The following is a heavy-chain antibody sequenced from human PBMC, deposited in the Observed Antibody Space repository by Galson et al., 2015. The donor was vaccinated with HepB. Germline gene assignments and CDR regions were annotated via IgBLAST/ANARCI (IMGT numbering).Heavy chain of an antibody. D-gene: IGHD5-24*01. CDR3: ARDRRDGFSWVGDL. Sequence: SLRLSCAASGFTFSNYYMSWIRQAPGKGLEWISSISAGSSFRNYSDSVKGRFTISRDNAKNSLYLQVNSLRVEDTAVYYCARDRRDGFSWVGDLWGQGTRVTVSS. V-gene: IGHV3-11*05. CDR1: GFTFSNYY. J-gene: IGHJ5*02. CDR2: ISAGSSFR.